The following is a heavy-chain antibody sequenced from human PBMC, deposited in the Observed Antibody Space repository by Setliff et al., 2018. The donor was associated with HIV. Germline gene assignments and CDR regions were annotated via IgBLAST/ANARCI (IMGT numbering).Heavy chain of an antibody. CDR2: IYFNGVT. CDR1: GGSMKPYY. V-gene: IGHV4-59*08. D-gene: IGHD6-19*01. CDR3: ARREGVRYTSGYYGGAFDI. Sequence: PSETLSLTCTVSGGSMKPYYWSWIRQPPGKGPEWIGFIYFNGVTDYNPSLKGRLIMSLDMSRNQVSLKMTSVTAADTAVYYCARREGVRYTSGYYGGAFDIWGQGTMVTVSS. J-gene: IGHJ3*02.